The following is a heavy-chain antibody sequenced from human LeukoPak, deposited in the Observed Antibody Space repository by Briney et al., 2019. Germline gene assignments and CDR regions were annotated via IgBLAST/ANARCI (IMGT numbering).Heavy chain of an antibody. J-gene: IGHJ6*03. Sequence: ASVKVSCKASGYTFTGFYIHWVRQPPGQGLEWMGWINPNSGGTNYAQKFQGRVTMTRDTSISTAYMELSRLRSDDTAVYYCARATQYYDFWSGYYYMDVWGKGTTVTVSS. CDR2: INPNSGGT. D-gene: IGHD3-3*01. CDR3: ARATQYYDFWSGYYYMDV. V-gene: IGHV1-2*02. CDR1: GYTFTGFY.